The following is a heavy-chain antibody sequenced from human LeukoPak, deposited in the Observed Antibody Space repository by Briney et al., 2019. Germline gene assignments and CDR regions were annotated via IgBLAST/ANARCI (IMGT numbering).Heavy chain of an antibody. CDR1: GGSISTHY. D-gene: IGHD5-24*01. J-gene: IGHJ4*02. CDR3: AREVEMSTQFDY. V-gene: IGHV4-4*07. CDR2: ISPTGST. Sequence: PSETLSLTCTVPGGSISTHYWSWIRQPAGRGLEWVGRISPTGSTRYNPSLKSRVTMSIDPSKNQFSLRLSSVTAADTAVYYCAREVEMSTQFDYWGQGTLVTVSS.